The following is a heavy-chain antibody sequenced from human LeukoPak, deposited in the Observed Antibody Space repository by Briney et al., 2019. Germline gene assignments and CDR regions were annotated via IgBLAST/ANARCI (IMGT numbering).Heavy chain of an antibody. D-gene: IGHD1-26*01. Sequence: GGSLRLSCAASGFTFSSYGMHWVRQAPGKGLEWVAVIWYDGSNKYYADSVKGRFTISRDNSKNTLCLQMNSLRAEDTAVYYCSKVTGATIYYWGQGTLVTVSS. CDR1: GFTFSSYG. J-gene: IGHJ4*02. CDR2: IWYDGSNK. CDR3: SKVTGATIYY. V-gene: IGHV3-33*06.